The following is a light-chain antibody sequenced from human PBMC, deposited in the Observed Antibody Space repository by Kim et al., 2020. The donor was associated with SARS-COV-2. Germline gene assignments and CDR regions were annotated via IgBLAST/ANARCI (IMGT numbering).Light chain of an antibody. CDR1: QVIANW. J-gene: IGKJ1*01. Sequence: ASVGDSVTSACRARQVIANWVAWYQQKPGRAPKLLIYAASKLQSDVPSRFSGSGSGTDFTLTISSLQPEDCATYYCQQINSFPVAFGQGTKVDIK. V-gene: IGKV1-12*01. CDR2: AAS. CDR3: QQINSFPVA.